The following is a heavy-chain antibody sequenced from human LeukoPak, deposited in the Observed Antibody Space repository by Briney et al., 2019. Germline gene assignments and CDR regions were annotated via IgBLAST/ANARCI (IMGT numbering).Heavy chain of an antibody. Sequence: AGGSLRLSCVVSGFTFSSYGMSWVRQAPGKGLEWVSAISGSGSNTYYADSVKGRFTISRDNSKNTLYLQMNSLRAEDTAVYSCAKDRLTLSAFDIWGQGTMVTVSS. V-gene: IGHV3-23*01. CDR1: GFTFSSYG. D-gene: IGHD3-16*01. J-gene: IGHJ3*02. CDR3: AKDRLTLSAFDI. CDR2: ISGSGSNT.